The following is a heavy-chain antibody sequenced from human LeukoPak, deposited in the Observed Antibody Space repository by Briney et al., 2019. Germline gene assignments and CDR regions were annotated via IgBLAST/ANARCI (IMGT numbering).Heavy chain of an antibody. V-gene: IGHV3-48*01. J-gene: IGHJ4*02. CDR3: ARARGYSYGLDY. CDR2: ISASGGTT. Sequence: ISASGGTTDYADSVKGRFTISRDNAKNSLYLQMNSLRAEDTAVYYCARARGYSYGLDYWGQGTLVTVSS. D-gene: IGHD5-18*01.